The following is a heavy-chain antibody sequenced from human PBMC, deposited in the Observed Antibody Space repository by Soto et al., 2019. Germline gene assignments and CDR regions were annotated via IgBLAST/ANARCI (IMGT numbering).Heavy chain of an antibody. CDR1: GFTLSDRY. CDR3: VRSGDNYNLLDY. V-gene: IGHV3-11*06. D-gene: IGHD1-1*01. J-gene: IGHJ4*02. CDR2: SSNSGSFT. Sequence: PGGSLRLSCAASGFTLSDRYMSWIRQAPGKGLQWIGYSSNSGSFTRYADSVKGRSSISRGNAKNSLYLQINSLRGDDTAIYYCVRSGDNYNLLDYWGQGAPETVSS.